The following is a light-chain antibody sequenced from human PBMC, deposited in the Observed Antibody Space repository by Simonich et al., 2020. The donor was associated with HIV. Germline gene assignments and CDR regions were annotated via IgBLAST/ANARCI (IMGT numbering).Light chain of an antibody. V-gene: IGKV4-1*01. CDR2: WAS. Sequence: DIVMTQSPDSLAVSLGERATINCKSSQSVLYSSNNKNYLTWYQQKPGQPPKLLIYWASTRESGVPDRFSGSGSGTDFTLTISSLQAKDVAVYYCQQYSSTPPTFGVGTKVEIK. CDR1: QSVLYSSNNKNY. CDR3: QQYSSTPPT. J-gene: IGKJ4*01.